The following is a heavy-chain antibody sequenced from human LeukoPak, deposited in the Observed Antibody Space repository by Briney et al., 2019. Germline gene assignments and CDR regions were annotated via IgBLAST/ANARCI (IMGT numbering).Heavy chain of an antibody. J-gene: IGHJ3*02. CDR2: TYYSEST. CDR1: GGSISSYY. D-gene: IGHD3-22*01. V-gene: IGHV4-59*08. CDR3: ARQGYYDPHAFDI. Sequence: SETLSLTCTVSGGSISSYYWSWIRQPPGKGLEWIGYTYYSESTNYNPSLKSRVTISVDTSKNQFSLKLSSVTAADTAVYYCARQGYYDPHAFDIWGQGTMVTVSS.